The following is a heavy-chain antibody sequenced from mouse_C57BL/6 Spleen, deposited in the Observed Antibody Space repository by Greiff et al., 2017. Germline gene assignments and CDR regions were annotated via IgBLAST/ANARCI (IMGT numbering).Heavy chain of an antibody. Sequence: DVQLQESGGGLVQPKGSLKLSCAASGFTFNTYAMHWVRQAPGKGLEWVARIRSKSSNYATYYADSVKDRFTISRDDSQSMLYLQMNNLKTEDTAMYYCVRGEGTGKEMAYWGQGTLVTVSA. CDR3: VRGEGTGKEMAY. D-gene: IGHD4-1*01. CDR1: GFTFNTYA. J-gene: IGHJ3*01. V-gene: IGHV10-3*01. CDR2: IRSKSSNYAT.